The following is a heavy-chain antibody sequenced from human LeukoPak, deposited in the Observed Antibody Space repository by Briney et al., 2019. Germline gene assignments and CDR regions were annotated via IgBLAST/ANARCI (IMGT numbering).Heavy chain of an antibody. Sequence: ASVKVSCKVSGYTLTELSMHWVRQAPGKGLEWMGGFDPEDGETIYAQKFQGRVTMTEDTSTDKAYMELSSLRSEDTAVYYCATEVGGTVTTVFDYWGQGTLVTVSS. CDR3: ATEVGGTVTTVFDY. V-gene: IGHV1-24*01. CDR1: GYTLTELS. CDR2: FDPEDGET. D-gene: IGHD4-17*01. J-gene: IGHJ4*02.